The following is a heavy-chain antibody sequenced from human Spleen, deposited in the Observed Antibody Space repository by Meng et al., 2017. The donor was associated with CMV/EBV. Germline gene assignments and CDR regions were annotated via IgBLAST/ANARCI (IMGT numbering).Heavy chain of an antibody. V-gene: IGHV3-30-3*01. Sequence: GESLKISCAASGFTFSSYAMHWVRQAPGKGLEWVAVISYDGSNKYYADSVKGRFTISRDNSKNTLYLQMNSLRTEDTAVYYCAKGHQAYDVLPHYWGQGTLVTVSS. CDR2: ISYDGSNK. CDR3: AKGHQAYDVLPHY. J-gene: IGHJ4*02. D-gene: IGHD5-12*01. CDR1: GFTFSSYA.